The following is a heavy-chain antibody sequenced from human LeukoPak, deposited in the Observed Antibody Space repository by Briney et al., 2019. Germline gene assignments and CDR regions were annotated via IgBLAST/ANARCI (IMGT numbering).Heavy chain of an antibody. J-gene: IGHJ4*02. CDR1: GFTFSSYG. V-gene: IGHV3-23*01. Sequence: PGGSLRLSCAASGFTFSSYGMSWVRQAPGKGLEWVAGISDRGGSTNYADSVKGRFTISRDNPKNTLYLQMNSLRAEDTAVYFCAKRGVVIRAVIIVGFHKEAYYFDYWGQGALVTVSS. CDR2: ISDRGGST. CDR3: AKRGVVIRAVIIVGFHKEAYYFDY. D-gene: IGHD3-10*01.